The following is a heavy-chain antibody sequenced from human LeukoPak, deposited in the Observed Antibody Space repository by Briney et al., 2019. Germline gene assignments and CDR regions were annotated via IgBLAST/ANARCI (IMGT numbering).Heavy chain of an antibody. J-gene: IGHJ4*02. CDR1: GFTFDDYA. CDR2: ISWNSGSI. Sequence: GRSLRLSCAASGFTFDDYAMHWVRQAPGKGLEWVSGISWNSGSIGYADSVKGRFTISRDNAKNSLYLQMNSLRAEDTALYYCAKASERYSSGWYDYWGQGTLVTVSS. V-gene: IGHV3-9*01. D-gene: IGHD6-19*01. CDR3: AKASERYSSGWYDY.